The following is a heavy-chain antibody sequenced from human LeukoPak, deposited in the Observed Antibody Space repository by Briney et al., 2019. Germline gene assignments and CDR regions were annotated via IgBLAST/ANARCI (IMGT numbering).Heavy chain of an antibody. J-gene: IGHJ6*03. D-gene: IGHD2-15*01. Sequence: GGSLRLSCAASGFSFSGYGMHWVRQAPGKGLGWVAFIRYDGSNEYYADSVKGRFTISRDKSKNTLSLQMNGLRVEDTAVYYCAKVMPPGRIRFYSYYMDVWGKGTTVTVS. CDR1: GFSFSGYG. V-gene: IGHV3-30*02. CDR3: AKVMPPGRIRFYSYYMDV. CDR2: IRYDGSNE.